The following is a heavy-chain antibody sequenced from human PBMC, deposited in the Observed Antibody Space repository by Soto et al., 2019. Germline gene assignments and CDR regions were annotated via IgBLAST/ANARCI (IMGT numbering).Heavy chain of an antibody. J-gene: IGHJ4*02. CDR1: GGSISSNNYY. Sequence: QLQLQESGPGLVKPSETLSLTCTVSGGSISSNNYYWGWIRQPPGKGLEWIGSIYYSGSTSYNPSLKXRXTXAXHTSKNQFSLKLSSVTAADTAVYYCARRGSGSYSDYWGQGTLVTVSS. CDR3: ARRGSGSYSDY. V-gene: IGHV4-39*01. D-gene: IGHD1-26*01. CDR2: IYYSGST.